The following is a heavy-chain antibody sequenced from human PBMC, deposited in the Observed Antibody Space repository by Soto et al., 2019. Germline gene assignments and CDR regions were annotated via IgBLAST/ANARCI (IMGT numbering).Heavy chain of an antibody. J-gene: IGHJ6*02. D-gene: IGHD3-10*01. V-gene: IGHV1-2*04. CDR1: GYTFTGYY. Sequence: ASVKVSCKASGYTFTGYYMHWVRQAPGQGLEWMGWINPNSGGTNYAQKFQGWVTMTRDTSISTAYMELSRLGSDDTAVYYCARDRGTLGYYYYYGMDVWGQGTTVTVSS. CDR2: INPNSGGT. CDR3: ARDRGTLGYYYYYGMDV.